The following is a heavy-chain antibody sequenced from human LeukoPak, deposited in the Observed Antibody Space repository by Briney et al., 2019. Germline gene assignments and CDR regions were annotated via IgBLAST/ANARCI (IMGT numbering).Heavy chain of an antibody. V-gene: IGHV3-30*03. CDR1: GFSIGNHG. CDR2: ISHDGGAE. D-gene: IGHD3-16*01. J-gene: IGHJ5*02. Sequence: GGSLRLSCAVSGFSIGNHGMHWVRQAPDKGLEWVAMISHDGGAEYYGDSVKGRLTISRDNSENTLYLQMNGLRVEDTAVYYCARDWGSSGWYNWFDPWGQGTLVTVSS. CDR3: ARDWGSSGWYNWFDP.